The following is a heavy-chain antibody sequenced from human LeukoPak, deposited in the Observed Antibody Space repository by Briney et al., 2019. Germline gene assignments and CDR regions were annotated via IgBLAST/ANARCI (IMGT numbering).Heavy chain of an antibody. CDR1: GYTFTSYD. Sequence: GASVKVSCKASGYTFTSYDINWVRQATGQGLEWMGWMNPNSGNTGYAQKFQGRVTITRNTSISTAYMELSSLRSEDTAVYYCARVKLTGTTWSYYYYYMDVWGKGTTVTVSS. CDR3: ARVKLTGTTWSYYYYYMDV. J-gene: IGHJ6*03. V-gene: IGHV1-8*03. D-gene: IGHD1-7*01. CDR2: MNPNSGNT.